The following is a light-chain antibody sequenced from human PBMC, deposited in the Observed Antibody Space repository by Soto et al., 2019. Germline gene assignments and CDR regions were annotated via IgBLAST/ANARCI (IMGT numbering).Light chain of an antibody. J-gene: IGKJ3*01. Sequence: DIQMTQSPSSLSASVGARVSITCQASQDIRTSLSWFQQKPGRAPKLLIYGASNLETGVPSRFRGSGSGTDFPFTISSLQPEDIATYYCQQYDNPPPCTFGPGTKVPIQ. CDR1: QDIRTS. V-gene: IGKV1-33*01. CDR3: QQYDNPPPCT. CDR2: GAS.